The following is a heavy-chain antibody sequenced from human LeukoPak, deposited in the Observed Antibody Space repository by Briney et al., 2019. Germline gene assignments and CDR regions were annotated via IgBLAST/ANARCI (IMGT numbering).Heavy chain of an antibody. D-gene: IGHD6-13*01. J-gene: IGHJ4*02. Sequence: SETLSLTCTVSGGSISSYFWSWIRQPPGRRLEWIGYIYSGGNTNYSPSLRSRVTFSVDTSKNQFSLKLRSVTAADTAVYYYARAVGLSAAAGLFDYWGKGTLVTVSS. CDR1: GGSISSYF. V-gene: IGHV4-4*09. CDR3: ARAVGLSAAAGLFDY. CDR2: IYSGGNT.